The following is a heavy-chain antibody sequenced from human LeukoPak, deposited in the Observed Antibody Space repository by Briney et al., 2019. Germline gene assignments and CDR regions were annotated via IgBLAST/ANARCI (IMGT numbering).Heavy chain of an antibody. Sequence: SETLSLTCTVSGYSISSGYYWGWIRQPPGKGLEWIGSIYHSGSTYYNPSLKSRVTISVDTSKNQFSLKLSSVTAADTAVYYCARMSNYYYYYMDVWGKGPRSPSP. V-gene: IGHV4-38-2*02. CDR3: ARMSNYYYYYMDV. CDR2: IYHSGST. J-gene: IGHJ6*03. CDR1: GYSISSGYY.